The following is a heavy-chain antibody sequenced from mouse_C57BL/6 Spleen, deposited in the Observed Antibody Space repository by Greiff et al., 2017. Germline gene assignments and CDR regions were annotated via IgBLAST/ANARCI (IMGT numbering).Heavy chain of an antibody. V-gene: IGHV5-16*01. Sequence: EVQWVESEGGLVQPGSSMKLSCTASGFTFSDYYMAWVRQVPEKGLEWVANINYDGSSTYYLDSLKSRFIISRDNAKNILYLQMSSLKSEDTATYYCARAVTWYFDVWGTGTTVTVAS. J-gene: IGHJ1*03. CDR2: INYDGSST. CDR3: ARAVTWYFDV. D-gene: IGHD2-3*01. CDR1: GFTFSDYY.